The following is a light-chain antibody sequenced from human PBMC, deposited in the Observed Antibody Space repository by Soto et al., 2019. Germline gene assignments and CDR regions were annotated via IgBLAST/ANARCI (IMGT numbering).Light chain of an antibody. CDR1: QTISSSF. Sequence: EIVLTQSPGTLSLSPGERATLSCRASQTISSSFLAWYQQKPGQAPRLLIYRASRRAPGTPDRFSGSGSWTDFTLTISRLEPEDFAVYSCHQFGSSPLDTFGPGTKVEIK. CDR3: HQFGSSPLDT. J-gene: IGKJ3*01. V-gene: IGKV3-20*01. CDR2: RAS.